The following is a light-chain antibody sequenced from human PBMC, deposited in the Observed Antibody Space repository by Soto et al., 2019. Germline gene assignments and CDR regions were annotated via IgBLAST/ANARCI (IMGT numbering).Light chain of an antibody. CDR3: QQSNNWPYT. CDR2: GAS. CDR1: QSVSHN. V-gene: IGKV3-15*01. J-gene: IGKJ2*01. Sequence: EILMTQSPATLSVSPGERATLSCWASQSVSHNLAWYQEKPGQAPRLLFYGASTRATGIPARFSGSGSGTDFTLTISSLQSEDFAVYYCQQSNNWPYTFGQGTKLEIK.